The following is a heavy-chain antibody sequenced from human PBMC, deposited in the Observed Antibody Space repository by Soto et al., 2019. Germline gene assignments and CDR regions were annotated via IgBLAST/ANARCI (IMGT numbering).Heavy chain of an antibody. CDR2: IDPNGGRR. J-gene: IGHJ5*02. CDR1: GYRFTSTY. D-gene: IGHD2-2*01. CDR3: ARLDVVPAAHENWFDP. Sequence: ASVKVSCKASGYRFTSTYMHWVRQAPGQGLEWMGVIDPNGGRRIYSEKFQGRVTLSRDTSTATDYMQMNSLRAEDTAVYYCARLDVVPAAHENWFDPWGQGTLVTVSS. V-gene: IGHV1-46*01.